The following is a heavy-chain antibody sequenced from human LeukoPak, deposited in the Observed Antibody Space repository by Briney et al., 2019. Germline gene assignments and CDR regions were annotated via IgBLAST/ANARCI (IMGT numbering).Heavy chain of an antibody. V-gene: IGHV1-69*02. D-gene: IGHD6-6*01. CDR3: ATEPGIAARLHYYYYYMDV. CDR2: VIPILGIA. J-gene: IGHJ6*03. CDR1: GGTFSSYT. Sequence: SVKVSCKASGGTFSSYTIGWVRQAPGQGHEWMGRVIPILGIANYAQKFQGRVTITADKSTSTAYMELSSLRSEDTAVYYCATEPGIAARLHYYYYYMDVWGKGTTVTVSS.